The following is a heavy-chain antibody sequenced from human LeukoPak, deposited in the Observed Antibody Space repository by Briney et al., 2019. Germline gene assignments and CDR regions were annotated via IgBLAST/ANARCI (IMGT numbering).Heavy chain of an antibody. V-gene: IGHV3-74*01. D-gene: IGHD3-10*01. J-gene: IGHJ4*02. Sequence: GGSLRLSCAASGFTFNNYWMHWVRQAPGKGLVWVSGINSDGSSATYADSVKGRFTISRDNSKNTLYLQMNSLSTEDTAVYYCATSYGSGSYGHWGQGTLVTVSS. CDR1: GFTFNNYW. CDR3: ATSYGSGSYGH. CDR2: INSDGSSA.